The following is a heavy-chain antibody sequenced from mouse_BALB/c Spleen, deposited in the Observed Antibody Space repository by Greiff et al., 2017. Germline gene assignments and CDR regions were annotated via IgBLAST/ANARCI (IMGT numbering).Heavy chain of an antibody. Sequence: EVQGVESGGGLVKLGGSLKLSCAASGFTFSSYYMSWVRQTPEKRLELVAAINSNGGSTYYPDTVKGRFTIARDNAENTLYLQMSSLTSEDTALYYCARQVDRYDVGYAMDYWGQGTSVTVSS. V-gene: IGHV5-6-2*01. J-gene: IGHJ4*01. CDR2: INSNGGST. CDR1: GFTFSSYY. CDR3: ARQVDRYDVGYAMDY. D-gene: IGHD2-14*01.